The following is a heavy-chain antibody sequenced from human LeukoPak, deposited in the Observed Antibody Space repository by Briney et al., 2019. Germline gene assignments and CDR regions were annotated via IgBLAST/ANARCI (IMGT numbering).Heavy chain of an antibody. CDR2: INYSGNT. J-gene: IGHJ5*02. CDR1: GGSINIKSYY. CDR3: ARHWEFYYYGTASHYIGWFDP. V-gene: IGHV4-39*01. D-gene: IGHD3-10*01. Sequence: SETLSLTCTVSGGSINIKSYYWGWIRQPPGRGPEWIGSINYSGNTHYNASLRSRLTIGVDTSKNQFSLKLSSVTAADTAVYYCARHWEFYYYGTASHYIGWFDPWGQGTLVSV.